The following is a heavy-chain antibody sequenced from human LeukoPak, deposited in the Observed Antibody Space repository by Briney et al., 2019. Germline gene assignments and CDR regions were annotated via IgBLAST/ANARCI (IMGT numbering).Heavy chain of an antibody. CDR1: GGSFSGYY. J-gene: IGHJ4*02. D-gene: IGHD3-10*01. CDR2: INHSGST. Sequence: SETLSLTCAVYGGSFSGYYWSWIRQPPGKGLEWIGEINHSGSTNYNPSLKSRVTISVDTSKNQFSLKLSSVTAADTAVYYCASHKNGDFDYWGQGTLVTASS. CDR3: ASHKNGDFDY. V-gene: IGHV4-34*01.